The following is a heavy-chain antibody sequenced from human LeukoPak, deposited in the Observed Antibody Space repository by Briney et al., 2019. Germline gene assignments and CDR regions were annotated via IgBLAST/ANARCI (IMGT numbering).Heavy chain of an antibody. J-gene: IGHJ4*02. CDR1: GFTFSDYY. CDR2: ISSSGSTI. V-gene: IGHV3-11*04. D-gene: IGHD3-10*01. Sequence: GGSLRLSCTASGFTFSDYYMSWIRQAPGKGLEWVSYISSSGSTIYYADSVKGRFTISRDNAKNSLYLQMNSLRAEDTAVYYCAREAQIITMVRGYFDYWGQGTLVTVSS. CDR3: AREAQIITMVRGYFDY.